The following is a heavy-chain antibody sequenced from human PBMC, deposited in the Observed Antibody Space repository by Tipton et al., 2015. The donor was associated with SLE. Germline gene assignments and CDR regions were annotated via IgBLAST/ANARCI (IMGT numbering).Heavy chain of an antibody. Sequence: GSLRLSCAASGFTFSSYGMHWVRQAPGKGLEWVAFIRYDGRNENFADSVKGRFTISRDNSKNTLYLFMNSLRPEDTAVYYCARDRAGHDAFDIWGQGTMVTVSS. CDR1: GFTFSSYG. CDR2: IRYDGRNE. J-gene: IGHJ3*02. D-gene: IGHD6-13*01. V-gene: IGHV3-30*02. CDR3: ARDRAGHDAFDI.